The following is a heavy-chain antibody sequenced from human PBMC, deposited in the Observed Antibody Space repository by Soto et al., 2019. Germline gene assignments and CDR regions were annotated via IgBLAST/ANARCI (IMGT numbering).Heavy chain of an antibody. CDR2: IYYTGST. J-gene: IGHJ4*02. D-gene: IGHD5-12*01. V-gene: IGHV4-59*01. CDR1: GGSMISYY. CDR3: AGDRNRDGYNSVRLDY. Sequence: PSETLSLTCTVSGGSMISYYWSWIRQPPGRGLEWIGFIYYTGSTTFNPSLKSRVTMSVDTSKKQFSLKLSSVTAADTAVYYCAGDRNRDGYNSVRLDYWGQGTLVTVSS.